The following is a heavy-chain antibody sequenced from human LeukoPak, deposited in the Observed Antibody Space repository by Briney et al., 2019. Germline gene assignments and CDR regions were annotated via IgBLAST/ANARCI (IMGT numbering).Heavy chain of an antibody. V-gene: IGHV1-18*01. CDR1: GYTFTSYG. CDR2: ISAYNGNT. J-gene: IGHJ4*02. Sequence: ASVKVSCKASGYTFTSYGISWVRQAPGQGLEWMGWISAYNGNTNYAQKLQGRVTMTTDTSTSTAYMELSSLRSEDTAVYYCARSLITMIVVVTEFDYWGQGTLVTVSS. D-gene: IGHD3-22*01. CDR3: ARSLITMIVVVTEFDY.